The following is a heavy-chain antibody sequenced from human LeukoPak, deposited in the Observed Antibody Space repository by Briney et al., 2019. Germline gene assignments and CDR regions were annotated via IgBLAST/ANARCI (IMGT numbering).Heavy chain of an antibody. CDR1: GGSFSGYY. V-gene: IGHV4-34*01. J-gene: IGHJ5*02. D-gene: IGHD3-3*01. Sequence: KPSETLSLTCAVYGGSFSGYYWSWIRQPPGKGLEWIGEINHSGSTNYNPSLKSRVTISVDTSKNQFSLKLSSVTAADTAVYYCARGSSITIFGVANNWFDPWGQGTLVTVSS. CDR2: INHSGST. CDR3: ARGSSITIFGVANNWFDP.